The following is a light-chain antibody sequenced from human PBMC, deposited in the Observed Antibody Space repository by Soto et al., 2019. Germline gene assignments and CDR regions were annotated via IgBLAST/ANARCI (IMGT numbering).Light chain of an antibody. CDR2: EVS. CDR1: SSDIGGYTY. Sequence: QSALTQPPSASGSPGQSVTISCSGTSSDIGGYTYVSWYQHHTGKAPKLMIYEVSKWPSGVPDRFSGSKSGNTASLTVSGLQAEDEADYYCSSYANSNNYVFGTGTKLTVL. CDR3: SSYANSNNYV. J-gene: IGLJ1*01. V-gene: IGLV2-8*01.